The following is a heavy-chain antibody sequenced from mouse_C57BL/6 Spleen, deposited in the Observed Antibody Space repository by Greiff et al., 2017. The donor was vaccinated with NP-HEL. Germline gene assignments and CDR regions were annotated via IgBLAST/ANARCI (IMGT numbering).Heavy chain of an antibody. CDR3: AKEELREGYYAMDY. CDR1: GFSLTSYG. Sequence: VNLVESGPGLVQPSQSLSITCTVSGFSLTSYGVHWVRQSPGKGLEWLGVIWRGGSTDYNAAFMSRLSITKDNSKSQVFFKMNSLQADDTAIYYCAKEELREGYYAMDYWGQGTSVTVSS. CDR2: IWRGGST. J-gene: IGHJ4*01. V-gene: IGHV2-5*01. D-gene: IGHD1-1*01.